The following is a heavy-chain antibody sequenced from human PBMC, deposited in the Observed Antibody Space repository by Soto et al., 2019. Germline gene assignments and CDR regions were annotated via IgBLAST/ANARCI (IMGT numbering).Heavy chain of an antibody. CDR3: VIDQPHRITIFEVVIRSYDYGMDV. CDR2: INYRGRS. D-gene: IGHD3-3*02. J-gene: IGHJ6*02. V-gene: IGHV4-34*01. Sequence: SETLSLTCAVYGWSFTGYYWTWIRQTPGKGLEWIGEINYRGRSYYNPSLESRISIAVDTSKNQLSIKLRSVTAADTAVYFCVIDQPHRITIFEVVIRSYDYGMDVWGQGTTVT. CDR1: GWSFTGYY.